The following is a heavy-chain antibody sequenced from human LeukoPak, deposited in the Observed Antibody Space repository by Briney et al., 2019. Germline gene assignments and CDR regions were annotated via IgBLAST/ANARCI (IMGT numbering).Heavy chain of an antibody. V-gene: IGHV4-30-2*01. Sequence: SETLSLTCAVSGDSISSGGYSWSWIRQPPGKGLEWIGYIYHSGNTYYNPSLKSRVIISIDRSKNQFSLKLSSVTAADTAVYYRARSEAVADPPPDVWGQGTTVTVSS. J-gene: IGHJ6*02. CDR1: GDSISSGGYS. CDR3: ARSEAVADPPPDV. D-gene: IGHD6-19*01. CDR2: IYHSGNT.